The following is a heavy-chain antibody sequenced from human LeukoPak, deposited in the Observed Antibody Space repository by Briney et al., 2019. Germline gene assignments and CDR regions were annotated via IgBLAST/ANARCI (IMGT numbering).Heavy chain of an antibody. V-gene: IGHV3-66*01. D-gene: IGHD3-9*01. CDR1: GFTFSNAW. J-gene: IGHJ4*02. CDR2: IYSGGST. CDR3: AREFYDILTGYYGY. Sequence: GGSLRLSCAASGFTFSNAWMSWVRQAPGKGLEWVSVIYSGGSTYYADSVKGRFTISRDNSKNTLYLQMNSLRAEDTAVYYCAREFYDILTGYYGYWGQGTLVTVSS.